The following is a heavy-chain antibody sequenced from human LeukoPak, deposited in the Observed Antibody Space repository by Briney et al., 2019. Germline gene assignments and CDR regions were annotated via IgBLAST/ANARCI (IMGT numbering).Heavy chain of an antibody. CDR3: ASTPPNHYYASSGYYPDY. V-gene: IGHV3-30-3*01. J-gene: IGHJ4*02. CDR2: ISYDGSNK. D-gene: IGHD3-22*01. Sequence: PGGSLRLSCAASGFTFSSYAMHWVRQAPGKGLEWVAVISYDGSNKYYADPVKGRFTISRDNSKNTLYLQMNSLRAEDTAVYYCASTPPNHYYASSGYYPDYWGQGTLVTVSS. CDR1: GFTFSSYA.